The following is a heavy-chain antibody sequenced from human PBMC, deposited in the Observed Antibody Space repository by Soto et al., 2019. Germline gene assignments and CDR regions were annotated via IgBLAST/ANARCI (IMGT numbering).Heavy chain of an antibody. J-gene: IGHJ4*02. CDR1: GGIFTRYD. D-gene: IGHD2-15*01. Sequence: QVQLVQSGAEVKKPGSSVKVSCKASGGIFTRYDIRWVRQAPGQGLEWMGAIIPIFGTANYAQKFQGRVTITADASTSTAYMEPSSLRSEDTAIYYCAINEGRDVSNFDYWGQGTLVTVSS. CDR2: IIPIFGTA. V-gene: IGHV1-69*01. CDR3: AINEGRDVSNFDY.